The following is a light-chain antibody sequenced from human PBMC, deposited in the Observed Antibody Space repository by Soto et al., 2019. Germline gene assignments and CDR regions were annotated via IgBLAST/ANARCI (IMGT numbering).Light chain of an antibody. CDR2: GAS. CDR1: QTISGNY. J-gene: IGKJ3*01. CDR3: QHYDNSPL. Sequence: EIALTQSPASLSLSPGESVTLSCRTSQTISGNYLSWYQRRPGQAPRLLIFGASIRATDIPARFSGSGSGRDFTLAITSLEPEDFAVYYCQHYDNSPLFGPGTKVDI. V-gene: IGKV3D-7*01.